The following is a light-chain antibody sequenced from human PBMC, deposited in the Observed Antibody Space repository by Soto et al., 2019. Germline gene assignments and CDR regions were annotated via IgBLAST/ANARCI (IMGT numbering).Light chain of an antibody. CDR3: QSYDSSLTSAV. Sequence: QSVLTQPPSVSGAPGQRVTISCTGSSSNIGARYDVHWYQQLPGTAPKLLIYGDSNRPSGVPDRFSGSKSGTSASLAITWLQPEDEADYCCQSYDSSLTSAVFGGGTKLTVL. V-gene: IGLV1-40*01. CDR1: SSNIGARYD. CDR2: GDS. J-gene: IGLJ2*01.